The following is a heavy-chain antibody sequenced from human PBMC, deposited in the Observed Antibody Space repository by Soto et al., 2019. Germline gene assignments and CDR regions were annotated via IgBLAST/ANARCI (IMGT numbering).Heavy chain of an antibody. CDR3: AKEDSSGFDY. D-gene: IGHD6-25*01. Sequence: EVQLVESGGGLVQPGRSLRLSCAASGFTFDDYAMHWVRQAPGKGLEWVSGISWNSGSIGYADSVKGRFTISRDNAKNSLYLQMNSLRAEDTALYYCAKEDSSGFDYWGQGTLVTVFS. CDR1: GFTFDDYA. CDR2: ISWNSGSI. J-gene: IGHJ4*02. V-gene: IGHV3-9*01.